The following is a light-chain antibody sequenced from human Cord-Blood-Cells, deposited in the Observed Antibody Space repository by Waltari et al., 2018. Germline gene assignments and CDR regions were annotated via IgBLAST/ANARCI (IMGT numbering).Light chain of an antibody. CDR2: QDS. V-gene: IGLV3-1*01. CDR1: KLGDKY. Sequence: SYELTQPPPVSVSPGQTASITCSGDKLGDKYACWYQQKPGQSPVVVIYQDSKRPSGIPERFSGSNAGNTASLTISGTQAMDEADYYCQAWDSSTVVFGGETKLTVL. J-gene: IGLJ2*01. CDR3: QAWDSSTVV.